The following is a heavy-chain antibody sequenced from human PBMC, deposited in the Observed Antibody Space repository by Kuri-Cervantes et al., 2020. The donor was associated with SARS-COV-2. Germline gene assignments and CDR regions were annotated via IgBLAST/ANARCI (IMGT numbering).Heavy chain of an antibody. CDR3: ARVRMVGSSSVPYYFDY. J-gene: IGHJ4*02. V-gene: IGHV3-21*01. CDR1: GFTFGDYA. D-gene: IGHD6-6*01. CDR2: ISSSSSYI. Sequence: GGSLRLSCTASGFTFGDYAMSWVRQAPGKGLEWVSCISSSSSYIYYAHSVKGRFTISRDNAKNSLYLQMSSLRAEDTAAYYCARVRMVGSSSVPYYFDYWGQGTMVTVSS.